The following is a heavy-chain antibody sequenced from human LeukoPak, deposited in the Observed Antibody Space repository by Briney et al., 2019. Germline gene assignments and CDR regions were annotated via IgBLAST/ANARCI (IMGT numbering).Heavy chain of an antibody. CDR3: SRDFYGRDLPGNWLDP. V-gene: IGHV3-21*01. CDR2: ISSSSRFI. Sequence: GGSLRLSCAASGFTFQTYTANSVRQAPGKGLEWVASISSSSRFIYYGDSLRGRFPITRDNAKNSLYLRINSLRAEDTTIYYGSRDFYGRDLPGNWLDPWGQETPVTVSS. J-gene: IGHJ5*02. D-gene: IGHD2/OR15-2a*01. CDR1: GFTFQTYT.